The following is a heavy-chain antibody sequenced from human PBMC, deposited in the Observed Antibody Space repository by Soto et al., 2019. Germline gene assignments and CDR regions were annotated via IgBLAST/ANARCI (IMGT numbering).Heavy chain of an antibody. CDR2: IKQDGSEK. Sequence: GESLKISCAASGFTFSSYWMSWVRQAPGKGLEWVANIKQDGSEKYYVDSVKGRFTISRDNAKNSLYLQMNSLRAEDTAVYYCARDGEPPHDYYMDVWGKGTTVTVSS. CDR3: ARDGEPPHDYYMDV. CDR1: GFTFSSYW. D-gene: IGHD7-27*01. V-gene: IGHV3-7*01. J-gene: IGHJ6*03.